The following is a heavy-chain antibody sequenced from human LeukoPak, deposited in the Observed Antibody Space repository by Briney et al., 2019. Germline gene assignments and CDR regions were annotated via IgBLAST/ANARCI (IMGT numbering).Heavy chain of an antibody. CDR2: ISSSGSTI. Sequence: HPGGSLRLSCAASGFTFSNSAMTWVRQAPGKGLEWVSYISSSGSTIYYADSVKGRFAISRDNAKNSLYLQMNSLRDEDTAVYYCARGRGSWYSVVDYWGQGTLVTVSS. CDR3: ARGRGSWYSVVDY. V-gene: IGHV3-48*02. CDR1: GFTFSNSA. J-gene: IGHJ4*02. D-gene: IGHD6-13*01.